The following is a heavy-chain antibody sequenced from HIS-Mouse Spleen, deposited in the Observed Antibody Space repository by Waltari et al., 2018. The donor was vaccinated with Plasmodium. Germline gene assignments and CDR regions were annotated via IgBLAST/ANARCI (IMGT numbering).Heavy chain of an antibody. V-gene: IGHV4-34*01. D-gene: IGHD2-15*01. CDR3: ARLVVVASKDSY. CDR2: INHSGST. J-gene: IGHJ4*02. CDR1: GGSFSGYY. Sequence: QVQLQQWGAGLLKPSETLSLTCAVYGGSFSGYYWSWIRQPPGKGLEWIGEINHSGSTNSKPSRKSRVTISVETSKNQFSLKLGSVTAADTAVYYCARLVVVASKDSYWGQGTLVTVSS.